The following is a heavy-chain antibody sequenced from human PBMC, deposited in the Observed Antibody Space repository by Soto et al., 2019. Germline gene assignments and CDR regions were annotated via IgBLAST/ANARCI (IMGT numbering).Heavy chain of an antibody. V-gene: IGHV3-23*01. CDR1: GFTFDTYA. J-gene: IGHJ4*01. Sequence: PXGSLRLSCAASGFTFDTYAMNWVRQAPGKGLAWVSAIGTDSNTYYADSVKGRFTISRDNSRTTLYLQMNSLRAEDTALYYCVRKNPGTRPFEYWGPGTLVTVSS. CDR3: VRKNPGTRPFEY. CDR2: IGTDSNT.